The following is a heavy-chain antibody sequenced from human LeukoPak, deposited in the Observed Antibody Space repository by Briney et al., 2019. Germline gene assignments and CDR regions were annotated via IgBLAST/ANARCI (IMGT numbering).Heavy chain of an antibody. Sequence: PSETLSLTCAVYGGSFSGYYWSWIRQPPGKGLEWIGEINHSGSTNYNPSLKSRVTISVDTSKNQFSLKLSSVTAADTAVYYCARLRRRYSSSWYWFDPWGQGTLVTVSS. V-gene: IGHV4-34*01. J-gene: IGHJ5*02. CDR3: ARLRRRYSSSWYWFDP. CDR2: INHSGST. CDR1: GGSFSGYY. D-gene: IGHD6-13*01.